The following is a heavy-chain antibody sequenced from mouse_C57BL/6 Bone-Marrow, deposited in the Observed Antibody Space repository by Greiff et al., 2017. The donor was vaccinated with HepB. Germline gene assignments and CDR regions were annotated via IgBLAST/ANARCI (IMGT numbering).Heavy chain of an antibody. CDR1: GYTFTSYG. CDR2: IYPRSGNT. J-gene: IGHJ3*01. V-gene: IGHV1-81*01. D-gene: IGHD2-4*01. CDR3: ARIYDYDFAY. Sequence: QVQLQQSGAELARPGASVKLSCKASGYTFTSYGISWVKQRTGQGLEWIGEIYPRSGNTYYTEKLKGKATLTADKSSSTAYMELRSLTSEDSAVYFCARIYDYDFAYWGQGTLVTVSA.